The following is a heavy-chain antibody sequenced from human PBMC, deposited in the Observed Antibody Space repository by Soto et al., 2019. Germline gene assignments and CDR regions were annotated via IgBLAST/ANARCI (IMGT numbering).Heavy chain of an antibody. CDR3: XXXXXXXXXXXXX. CDR2: ISYDGRDK. Sequence: QEQLVESGGGVVQAGRSLRLSCAASGFNFNFFGMHWVRQAPGKGLEWVAVISYDGRDKYYADSVKGRFTMSRDNSKNXXXXXXXXXXXXXXXXXXXXXXXXXXXXXXXXXGHGTMVTVSS. J-gene: IGHJ3*01. V-gene: IGHV3-30*03. CDR1: GFNFNFFG.